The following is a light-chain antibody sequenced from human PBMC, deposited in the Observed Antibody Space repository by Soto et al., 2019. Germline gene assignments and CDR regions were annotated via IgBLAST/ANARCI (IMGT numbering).Light chain of an antibody. J-gene: IGLJ1*01. CDR2: EAS. Sequence: QSALTQPLSVFGSPAQSVTISCTGTSTDFVSYNRVSWYQKPPGTAPKLIIYEASNRPSGVPDRFSGSKSGNTATLTISGLQAEDEVDYYSSLYTSENTYVFGTGTKVTVL. CDR1: STDFVSYNR. CDR3: SLYTSENTYV. V-gene: IGLV2-18*01.